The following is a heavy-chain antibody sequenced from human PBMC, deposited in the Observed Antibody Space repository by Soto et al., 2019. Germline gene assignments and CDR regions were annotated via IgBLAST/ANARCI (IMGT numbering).Heavy chain of an antibody. CDR2: MNPNSGNT. CDR3: ARAWGGDYDAFDI. D-gene: IGHD4-17*01. V-gene: IGHV1-8*01. CDR1: GYTFTSYD. Sequence: GASVKVSCKASGYTFTSYDINCVRRATGQGLEWMGWMNPNSGNTGYAQKFQGRVTMTRNTSISTAYMELSSLRSEDTAVYYCARAWGGDYDAFDIWGQGTMVTVSS. J-gene: IGHJ3*02.